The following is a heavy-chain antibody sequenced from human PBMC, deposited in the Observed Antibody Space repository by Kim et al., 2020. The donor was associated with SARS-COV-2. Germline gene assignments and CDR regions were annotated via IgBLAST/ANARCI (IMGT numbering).Heavy chain of an antibody. V-gene: IGHV5-51*01. CDR1: GFTFTTYW. J-gene: IGHJ6*02. CDR2: FYPGDSDA. CDR3: ARRGSSGRAQDYYYGMDV. Sequence: GESLQISCQGSGFTFTTYWIGWVRQKPGKGLEWMGIFYPGDSDARYSPSFQGQVTFLADKSISTAYLQWTSLKASDTATYFCARRGSSGRAQDYYYGMDVWGQGTTVTVSS. D-gene: IGHD3-22*01.